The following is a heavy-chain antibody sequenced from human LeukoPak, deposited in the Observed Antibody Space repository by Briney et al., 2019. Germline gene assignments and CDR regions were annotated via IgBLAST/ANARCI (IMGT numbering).Heavy chain of an antibody. CDR3: AKGTIRVVPAAPLDY. CDR2: INSDGSST. D-gene: IGHD2-2*01. Sequence: PGGSLRLSCAASGFTFSSYWMHWVRQAPGKGLVWVSRINSDGSSTSYADSVKGRFTISRDNAKNTLYLQMNSLRAEDTAVYYCAKGTIRVVPAAPLDYWGQGTLVTVSS. J-gene: IGHJ4*02. V-gene: IGHV3-74*01. CDR1: GFTFSSYW.